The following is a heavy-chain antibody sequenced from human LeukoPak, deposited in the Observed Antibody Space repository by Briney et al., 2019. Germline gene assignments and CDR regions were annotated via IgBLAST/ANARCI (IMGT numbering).Heavy chain of an antibody. CDR3: ARGGFGELYY. D-gene: IGHD3-10*01. CDR2: ISSSSYI. Sequence: GGSLRLSCAASGFTFSSYSMNWVSQAPGKGLEWVSSISSSSYIYYADSVKGRFTISRDNAKNSLYLQMNSLRAEDTAVYYCARGGFGELYYWGQGTLVTVSS. V-gene: IGHV3-21*01. J-gene: IGHJ4*02. CDR1: GFTFSSYS.